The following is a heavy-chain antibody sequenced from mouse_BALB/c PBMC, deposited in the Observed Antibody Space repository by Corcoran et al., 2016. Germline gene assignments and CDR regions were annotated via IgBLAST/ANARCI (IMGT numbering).Heavy chain of an antibody. CDR3: ARVKGSSYEAWFAY. CDR1: GYSFTGYT. Sequence: EVQLQQSGPELVKPGASMKISCKASGYSFTGYTMNWVKQSHGKNLEWIGLINPYNGGTSYNPKFKGKATLTVDKSSSTAYMELLSLTSEDSAVYYCARVKGSSYEAWFAYWGQGTLVTVSA. D-gene: IGHD1-1*01. J-gene: IGHJ3*01. V-gene: IGHV1-18*01. CDR2: INPYNGGT.